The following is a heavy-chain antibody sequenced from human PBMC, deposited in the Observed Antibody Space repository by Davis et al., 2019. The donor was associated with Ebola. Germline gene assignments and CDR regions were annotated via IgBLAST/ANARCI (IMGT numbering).Heavy chain of an antibody. CDR2: ISSSGSTI. CDR3: AKLVVLNFDY. D-gene: IGHD3-22*01. V-gene: IGHV3-11*01. CDR1: GFTFSDYY. Sequence: GESLKISCAASGFTFSDYYMSWIRQAPGKGLEWVSYISSSGSTIYYADSVKGRFTISRDNAKNSLYLQMNSLRAEDTAVYYCAKLVVLNFDYWGQGTLVTVSS. J-gene: IGHJ4*02.